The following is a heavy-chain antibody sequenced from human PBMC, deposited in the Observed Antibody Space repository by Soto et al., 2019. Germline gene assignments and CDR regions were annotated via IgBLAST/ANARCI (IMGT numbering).Heavy chain of an antibody. CDR3: ARDDLAITVVRGVPLDY. J-gene: IGHJ4*02. D-gene: IGHD3-10*01. V-gene: IGHV1-18*01. Sequence: ASVKVSCKASGYTFTSYGISWVRQAPGQGLEWMGWISAYNGNTNYAQKLQGRVTMTTDTSTSTAYMELRSLRSDATAVYYCARDDLAITVVRGVPLDYWGQGTLVTVSS. CDR2: ISAYNGNT. CDR1: GYTFTSYG.